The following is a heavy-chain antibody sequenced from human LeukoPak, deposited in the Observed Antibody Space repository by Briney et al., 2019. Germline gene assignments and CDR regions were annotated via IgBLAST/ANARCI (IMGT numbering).Heavy chain of an antibody. Sequence: GGSLRLSCAASGFTFSTYGMNWVRQAPGKGLEWIAYISFSGSTIYYADSVRGRFTISRDNAQNSLYLQMNSLRAEDTAVYHCARGGYENSGYYSGAGARADYWGQGTLVTVSS. CDR1: GFTFSTYG. V-gene: IGHV3-48*01. J-gene: IGHJ4*02. D-gene: IGHD3-22*01. CDR2: ISFSGSTI. CDR3: ARGGYENSGYYSGAGARADY.